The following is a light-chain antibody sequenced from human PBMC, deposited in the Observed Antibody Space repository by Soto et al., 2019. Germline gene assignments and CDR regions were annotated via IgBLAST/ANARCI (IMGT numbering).Light chain of an antibody. J-gene: IGLJ3*02. V-gene: IGLV2-14*01. Sequence: QSALTQPASVTGSPGQSITISCTGTSNDVGGHDYVSWYQHHPGNGPKLMIYEVSNRPSGVSDRFSGSKSANTASLTISGLQAEDEAEYYCTSYRSGSALVFGGGTKLTVL. CDR3: TSYRSGSALV. CDR1: SNDVGGHDY. CDR2: EVS.